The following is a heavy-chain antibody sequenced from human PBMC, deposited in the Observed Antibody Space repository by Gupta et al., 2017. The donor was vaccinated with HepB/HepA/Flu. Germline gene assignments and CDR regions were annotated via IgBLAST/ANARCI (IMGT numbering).Heavy chain of an antibody. D-gene: IGHD3-16*01. CDR3: AKAPPSTGLRPYDY. CDR1: GFTFSSYG. CDR2: ISYDGSNK. J-gene: IGHJ4*02. Sequence: QVQLVESGGGVVQPGRSLRLSCAASGFTFSSYGMHWVRQAPGKGLEWVAVISYDGSNKYYADSVKGRFTISRDNSKNTLYLQMNSLRAEDTAVYYCAKAPPSTGLRPYDYWGQGTLVTVSS. V-gene: IGHV3-30*18.